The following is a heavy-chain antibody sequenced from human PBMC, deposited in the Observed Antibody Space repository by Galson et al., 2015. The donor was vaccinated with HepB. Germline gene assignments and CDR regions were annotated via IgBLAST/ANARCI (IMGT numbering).Heavy chain of an antibody. V-gene: IGHV3-7*03. CDR3: ARDWGSGSYYLATDY. CDR1: GFTFSSYW. CDR2: IKQDGSEK. D-gene: IGHD3-10*01. J-gene: IGHJ4*02. Sequence: LRLSCAASGFTFSSYWMSWVRQAPGKGLEWVANIKQDGSEKYYVDSVKGRFTISRDNAKNSLYLQMNSLRAEDTAVYYCARDWGSGSYYLATDYWGQGTLVTVSS.